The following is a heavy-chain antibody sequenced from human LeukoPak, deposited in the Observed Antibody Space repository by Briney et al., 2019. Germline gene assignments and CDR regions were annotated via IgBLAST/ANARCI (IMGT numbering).Heavy chain of an antibody. D-gene: IGHD1-7*01. J-gene: IGHJ6*03. CDR1: GGSISSSSYY. CDR3: ARGTLELRDNYYYYMDV. V-gene: IGHV4-61*05. Sequence: KASETLSLTCTVSGGSISSSSYYWGWIRQPPGKGLEWIGYIYYSGSTNYNPSLKSRVTISVDASKNQFSLKLSSVTAADTAVYYCARGTLELRDNYYYYMDVWGKGTTVTVSS. CDR2: IYYSGST.